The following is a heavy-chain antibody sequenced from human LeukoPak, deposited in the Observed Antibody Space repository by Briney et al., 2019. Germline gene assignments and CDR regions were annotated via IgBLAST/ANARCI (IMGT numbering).Heavy chain of an antibody. CDR2: ISDSGDST. CDR1: GFTFSIYG. CDR3: ARDPSISGAYYFDY. D-gene: IGHD3-10*01. V-gene: IGHV3-23*01. J-gene: IGHJ4*02. Sequence: GGSLRLSCAVSGFTFSIYGMSWVRQAPGKGLEWVSAISDSGDSTYYADSVKGRFTISRDNSKNTLYLQMNSLRAEDTAVYYCARDPSISGAYYFDYWGQGILVTVSS.